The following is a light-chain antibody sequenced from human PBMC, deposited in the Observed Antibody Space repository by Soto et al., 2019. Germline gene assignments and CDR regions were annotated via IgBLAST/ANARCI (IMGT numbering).Light chain of an antibody. CDR3: QHYNNWPSWT. CDR2: GAS. J-gene: IGKJ1*01. V-gene: IGKV3-15*01. Sequence: EIVMTQSPATLSVSPGERATLSCSASQSVSSNLAWSQQKPGQAPRLLIYGASTRATGIPARFSGSGSGTEFTLTISSLQSKDFAVYYCQHYNNWPSWTSGHGTKVEVK. CDR1: QSVSSN.